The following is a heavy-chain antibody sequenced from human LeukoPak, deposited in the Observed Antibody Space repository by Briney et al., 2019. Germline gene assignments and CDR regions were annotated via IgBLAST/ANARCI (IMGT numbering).Heavy chain of an antibody. CDR2: ISSSGSTI. J-gene: IGHJ3*02. V-gene: IGHV3-11*04. CDR3: ARDKRWLQRGAFDS. D-gene: IGHD5-24*01. Sequence: GGSLRLSCAASGFTFSDYYMSWIRQAPGKGLEWVSYISSSGSTIYYADSVKGRFTISRDNAKNSLYLQMNSLRAEDTAVYYCARDKRWLQRGAFDSWGQRTMVTVSS. CDR1: GFTFSDYY.